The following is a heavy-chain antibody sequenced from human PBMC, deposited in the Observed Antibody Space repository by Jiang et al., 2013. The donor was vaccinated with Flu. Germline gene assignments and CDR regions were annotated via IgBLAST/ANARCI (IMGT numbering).Heavy chain of an antibody. V-gene: IGHV1-2*02. CDR3: ARVPLPIVVVVAARYYFDY. Sequence: GAEVKKPGASVKVSCKASGYTFTGYYMHWVRQAPGQGLEWMGWINPNSGGTNYAQKFQGRVTMTRDTSISTAYMELSRLRSDDTAVYYCARVPLPIVVVVAARYYFDYWGQGTLVTVSS. J-gene: IGHJ4*02. D-gene: IGHD2-15*01. CDR1: GYTFTGYY. CDR2: INPNSGGT.